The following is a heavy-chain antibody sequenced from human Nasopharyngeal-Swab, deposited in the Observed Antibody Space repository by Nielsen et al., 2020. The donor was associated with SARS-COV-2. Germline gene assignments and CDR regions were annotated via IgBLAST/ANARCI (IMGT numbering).Heavy chain of an antibody. J-gene: IGHJ6*02. Sequence: VRQMPGKGLEWVGRIDPSDSYTNYSPPFQGHVTISADKSISTAYLQWSSLKASDTAMYYCATSYYYGSGSYYTFSYYYGMDVWGQGTTVTVSS. V-gene: IGHV5-10-1*01. CDR3: ATSYYYGSGSYYTFSYYYGMDV. D-gene: IGHD3-10*01. CDR2: IDPSDSYT.